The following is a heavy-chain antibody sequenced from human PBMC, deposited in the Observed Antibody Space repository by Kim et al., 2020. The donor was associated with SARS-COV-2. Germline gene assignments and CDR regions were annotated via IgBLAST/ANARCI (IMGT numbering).Heavy chain of an antibody. J-gene: IGHJ4*02. V-gene: IGHV4-59*08. D-gene: IGHD6-19*01. CDR1: GGSISGYF. CDR2: ISYSGST. Sequence: SETLSLTCTVSGGSISGYFWSWIRQPPGKELEFIGYISYSGSTYYNASLKSRVTISVDTSKNHFSLNLLSVTAADTAVYYCARMVAGRRLFDYWGQGTLVTVSS. CDR3: ARMVAGRRLFDY.